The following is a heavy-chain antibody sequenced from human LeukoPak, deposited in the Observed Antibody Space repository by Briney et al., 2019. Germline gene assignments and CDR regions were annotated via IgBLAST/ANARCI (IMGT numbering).Heavy chain of an antibody. J-gene: IGHJ4*02. CDR3: ATFSGYYYYFDY. V-gene: IGHV3-7*01. Sequence: GGSLRLSRATSGFTFSSYWMSWVRQAPGKGLEWVANIKQDGSEKYYVDSVKGRFTISRDNAKNSLYLQMNSLRAEDAAVYYCATFSGYYYYFDYWGQGTLVTVSS. CDR1: GFTFSSYW. D-gene: IGHD3-22*01. CDR2: IKQDGSEK.